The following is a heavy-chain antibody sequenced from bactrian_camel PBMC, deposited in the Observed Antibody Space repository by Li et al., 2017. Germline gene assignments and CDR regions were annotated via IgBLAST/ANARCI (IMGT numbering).Heavy chain of an antibody. Sequence: QVQLVESGGGSVQAGGSLRLSCVASGDTNNDNYCMGWFRQAPGKDREAVAAIDTDGTARYAVSVKGRFTVSKGNAKNILYLQMNSLRPEDFAVYFCAADLFCRNRPLFDNPVEYVDYASDYHWGQGTQVTVS. CDR2: IDTDGTA. CDR3: AADLFCRNRPLFDNPVEYVDYASDYH. CDR1: GDTNNDNYC. V-gene: IGHV3S55*01. D-gene: IGHD4*01. J-gene: IGHJ4*01.